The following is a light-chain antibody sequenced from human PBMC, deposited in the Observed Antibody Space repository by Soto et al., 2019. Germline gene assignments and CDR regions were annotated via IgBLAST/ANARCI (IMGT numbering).Light chain of an antibody. CDR1: SSNIGSNY. CDR3: AAWDDILSGPR. CDR2: RNS. V-gene: IGLV1-47*01. J-gene: IGLJ1*01. Sequence: QSVLTQPPSASETPGQRVTISCSGSSSNIGSNYVYWYQQFPGTAPKVLIYRNSQRPSGVPDRFSGSKSGTSASLAISGLRSEDEADYYCAAWDDILSGPRFGTGTKVTVL.